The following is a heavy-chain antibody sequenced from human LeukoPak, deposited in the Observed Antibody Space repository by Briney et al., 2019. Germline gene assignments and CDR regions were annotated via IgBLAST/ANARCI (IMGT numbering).Heavy chain of an antibody. CDR1: GGTFTSSA. D-gene: IGHD3-16*01. CDR2: IIPILGIA. CDR3: ARNPTGGVAEDYYYGMDV. Sequence: GASVKVCCKASGGTFTSSAISWVRQAPGQGLEWMGRIIPILGIANYAQKFQGRVTITADKSTSTAYTELGSLRSEDTAVYYCARNPTGGVAEDYYYGMDVWGQGTTVSVSS. J-gene: IGHJ6*02. V-gene: IGHV1-69*04.